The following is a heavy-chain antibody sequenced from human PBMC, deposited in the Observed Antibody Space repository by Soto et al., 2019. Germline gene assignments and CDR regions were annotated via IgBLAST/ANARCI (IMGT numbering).Heavy chain of an antibody. CDR3: ARQGVYDSYYYYGMDV. CDR1: GYSFTSYW. V-gene: IGHV5-51*01. J-gene: IGHJ6*02. CDR2: IYPGDSDT. Sequence: HGESLKISCKGSGYSFTSYWIGWVRQMPGKGLEWMGIIYPGDSDTRYSPSFQGQVTISADKSISTAYLQWSSLKASDTAMYYCARQGVYDSYYYYGMDVWGQGTTVTVSS. D-gene: IGHD5-12*01.